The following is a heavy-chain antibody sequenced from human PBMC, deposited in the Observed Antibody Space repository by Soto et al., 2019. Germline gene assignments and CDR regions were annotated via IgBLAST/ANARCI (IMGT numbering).Heavy chain of an antibody. CDR1: GFTFSSYA. D-gene: IGHD3-10*01. Sequence: GGSLRLSCAASGFTFSSYAMSWVRQAPGKGLEWVSAISGSGGSTYYADSVKGRFTISRDNSKNTLYLQMNSLRAEDTAVYYCAKDLHPMVRGVIINLYYYYYGMDVWGQGTTVTVSS. CDR2: ISGSGGST. V-gene: IGHV3-23*01. CDR3: AKDLHPMVRGVIINLYYYYYGMDV. J-gene: IGHJ6*02.